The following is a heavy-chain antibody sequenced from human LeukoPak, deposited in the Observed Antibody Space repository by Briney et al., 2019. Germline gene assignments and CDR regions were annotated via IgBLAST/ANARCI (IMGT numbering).Heavy chain of an antibody. CDR3: AKDLKDGDLTDCSGGSCYSFVGFDY. Sequence: TGGPLRLSCAASGFTFDDYAMHWVRQAPGKGLEWVSGISWNSGSIGYADSVKGRFTISRDNAKNSLYLQMNSLRAEDTALYYCAKDLKDGDLTDCSGGSCYSFVGFDYWGQGTLVTVSS. V-gene: IGHV3-9*01. D-gene: IGHD2-15*01. J-gene: IGHJ4*02. CDR2: ISWNSGSI. CDR1: GFTFDDYA.